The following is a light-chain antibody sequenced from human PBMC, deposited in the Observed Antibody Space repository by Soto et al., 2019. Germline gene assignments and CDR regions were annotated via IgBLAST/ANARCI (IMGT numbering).Light chain of an antibody. CDR3: QQSADSWT. J-gene: IGKJ1*01. V-gene: IGKV3-20*01. CDR1: QSLSNNY. Sequence: EILLTQSPGTLSLSAGERATLSCRASQSLSNNYLAWYQQRPGQAPRLLIYGASTRATGIPDRFSGSGSGTDFTLTISRLEPEDFAMYYCQQSADSWTFGQGTQVEVQ. CDR2: GAS.